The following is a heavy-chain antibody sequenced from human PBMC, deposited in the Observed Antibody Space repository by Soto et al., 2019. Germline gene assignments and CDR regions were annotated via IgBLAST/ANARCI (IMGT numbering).Heavy chain of an antibody. CDR3: ARVGPLLEVNPYYYYGMDV. J-gene: IGHJ6*02. D-gene: IGHD3-3*01. CDR1: GGTFSSYA. Sequence: QVQLVQSGAEVKKPGSSVKVSCKASGGTFSSYAISWVRQAPGQGLEWMGGIIPIFGTANYAQKFQGRVTITADKSTSTAYMELSSLRSEDTAVYYCARVGPLLEVNPYYYYGMDVWGQGTTVTVSS. CDR2: IIPIFGTA. V-gene: IGHV1-69*06.